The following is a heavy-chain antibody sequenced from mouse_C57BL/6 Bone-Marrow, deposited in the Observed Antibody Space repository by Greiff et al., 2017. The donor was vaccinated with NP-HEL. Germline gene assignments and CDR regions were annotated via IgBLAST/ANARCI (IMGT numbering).Heavy chain of an antibody. J-gene: IGHJ2*01. Sequence: QVQLQQSGPEPVKPGASVKISCKASGYSFTSYYIHWVKQRPGQGLEWIGWIYPGSGNTKYNEKFKGKATLTADTSSSTAYMQLSSLTSEDSAVYYCARDPDGYDNYWGQGTTLTVSS. V-gene: IGHV1-66*01. CDR3: ARDPDGYDNY. D-gene: IGHD2-2*01. CDR2: IYPGSGNT. CDR1: GYSFTSYY.